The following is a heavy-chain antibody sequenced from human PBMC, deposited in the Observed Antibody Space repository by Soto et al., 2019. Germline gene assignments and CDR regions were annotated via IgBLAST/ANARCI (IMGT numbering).Heavy chain of an antibody. CDR2: IYYSGST. Sequence: THSLTCTVSGGSSISGGYYWSWIRKHPGKGLEWIGYIYYSGSTYYNPSLKSRVTISVDTSKNQFSLKLSSVTAADTAVYYCARGAMVRGRGQRYYYYYMDVWGKGTTVTVSS. J-gene: IGHJ6*03. CDR3: ARGAMVRGRGQRYYYYYMDV. CDR1: GGSSISGGYY. V-gene: IGHV4-31*03. D-gene: IGHD3-10*01.